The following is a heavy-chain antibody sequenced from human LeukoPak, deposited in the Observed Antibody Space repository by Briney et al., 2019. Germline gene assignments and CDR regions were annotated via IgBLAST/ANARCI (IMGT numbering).Heavy chain of an antibody. V-gene: IGHV3-23*01. CDR1: GFTFSSYA. D-gene: IGHD2-15*01. CDR3: AKEVMVPASYAFDI. Sequence: GGSLRLSCTASGFTFSSYAMNWVRQAPGKGLELVSAISGCGGRTYYAHSVKGRFTISRDNSKDTLYLQMNSLRAEDTAVYYCAKEVMVPASYAFDIWGQGTMVTVSS. CDR2: ISGCGGRT. J-gene: IGHJ3*02.